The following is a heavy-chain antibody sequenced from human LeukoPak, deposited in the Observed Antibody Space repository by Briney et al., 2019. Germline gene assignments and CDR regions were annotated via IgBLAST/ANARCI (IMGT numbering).Heavy chain of an antibody. CDR1: GYTFTSYY. CDR2: INPSGGST. J-gene: IGHJ4*02. D-gene: IGHD3-22*01. CDR3: ARDGNYYDSSGYYPDC. Sequence: ASVKVSCKASGYTFTSYYMHWVRHAPGQGLEWMGIINPSGGSTSYAQKFQGRVTMTRDTSTSTVYMELSSLRSEDTAVYYCARDGNYYDSSGYYPDCWGQGTLVTVSS. V-gene: IGHV1-46*01.